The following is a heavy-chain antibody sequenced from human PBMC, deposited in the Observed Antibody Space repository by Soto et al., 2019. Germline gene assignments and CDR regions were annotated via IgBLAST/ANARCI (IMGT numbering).Heavy chain of an antibody. CDR3: ARVRVGYDILTGYNPRYYYYMDV. Sequence: GASVKVSCKAPGYTFTSYAMHWVRQAPGQRLEWMGWINAGNGNTKYSQKFQGRVTITRDTSASTAYMELSSLRSEDTAVYYCARVRVGYDILTGYNPRYYYYMDVWGKGTTVTVSS. V-gene: IGHV1-3*01. J-gene: IGHJ6*03. CDR1: GYTFTSYA. CDR2: INAGNGNT. D-gene: IGHD3-9*01.